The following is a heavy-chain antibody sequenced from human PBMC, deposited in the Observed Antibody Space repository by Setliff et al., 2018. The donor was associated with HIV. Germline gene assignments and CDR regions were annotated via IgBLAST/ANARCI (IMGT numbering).Heavy chain of an antibody. V-gene: IGHV3-7*03. CDR1: GFAFSDFW. D-gene: IGHD2-8*01. J-gene: IGHJ5*02. CDR2: INNDGNEK. CDR3: AALSLRTNAVYGIISTRFDP. Sequence: GGSLRLSCAASGFAFSDFWMSWARQAPGKGLEWVANINNDGNEKYYVGSVKGRFTISRDNAKNSLYLQMNSLRVDDTAVYYCAALSLRTNAVYGIISTRFDPWGQGTRVTVSS.